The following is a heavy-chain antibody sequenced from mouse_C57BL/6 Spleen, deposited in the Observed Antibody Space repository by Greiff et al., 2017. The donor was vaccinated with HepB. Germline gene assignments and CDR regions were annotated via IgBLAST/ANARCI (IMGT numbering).Heavy chain of an antibody. CDR3: ARDFTTVVARYFDV. J-gene: IGHJ1*03. CDR1: GYAFSSSW. Sequence: VKLQQSGPELVKPGASVKISCKASGYAFSSSWMNWVKQRPGKGLEWIGRIYPGDGDTNYNGKFKGKATLTADKSSSTAYMQLSSLTSEDSAVYFCARDFTTVVARYFDVWGTGTTVTVSS. V-gene: IGHV1-82*01. CDR2: IYPGDGDT. D-gene: IGHD1-1*01.